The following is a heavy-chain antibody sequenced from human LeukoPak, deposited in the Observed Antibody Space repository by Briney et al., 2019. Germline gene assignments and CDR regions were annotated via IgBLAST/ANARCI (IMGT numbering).Heavy chain of an antibody. D-gene: IGHD4-17*01. Sequence: SETLSLTCAVYGGSFSGYYWSWIRQPPGKGLEWIGEINHSGSTNYNPSLKSRVTISVDTPNNQFSLKLSSVTGAGTAVYYCARGGYGDRRRDFDYWGQGTLVTVSS. CDR2: INHSGST. J-gene: IGHJ4*02. CDR3: ARGGYGDRRRDFDY. CDR1: GGSFSGYY. V-gene: IGHV4-34*01.